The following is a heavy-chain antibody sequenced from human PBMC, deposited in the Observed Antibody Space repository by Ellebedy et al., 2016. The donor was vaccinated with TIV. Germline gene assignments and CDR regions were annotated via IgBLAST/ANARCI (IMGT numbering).Heavy chain of an antibody. V-gene: IGHV1-18*01. J-gene: IGHJ6*02. Sequence: AASVKVSCKSSGYTFIDYGISWVRQAPGQGLDWMGWVSAYSGNTNYADNLQGRVTMTTDTSTDTAYMELRSLSSDDTAVYYCARYSGSGTYYRNGMDVWGQGTTVTVSS. CDR2: VSAYSGNT. CDR3: ARYSGSGTYYRNGMDV. CDR1: GYTFIDYG. D-gene: IGHD3-10*01.